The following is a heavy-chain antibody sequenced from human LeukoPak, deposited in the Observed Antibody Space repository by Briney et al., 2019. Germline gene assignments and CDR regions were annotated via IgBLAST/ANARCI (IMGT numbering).Heavy chain of an antibody. J-gene: IGHJ4*02. CDR3: ARHYWNYGSGSYYFDY. D-gene: IGHD3-10*01. CDR2: IYPADSDT. CDR1: GYSFNSYW. V-gene: IGHV5-51*01. Sequence: GESLKISFKGSGYSFNSYWIGWVRQMPGKGLEWMGSIYPADSDTRYSPSFQGQVTISADKSVTTAYLQWSSLKASDTAMYYCARHYWNYGSGSYYFDYWGQRTLVTVSS.